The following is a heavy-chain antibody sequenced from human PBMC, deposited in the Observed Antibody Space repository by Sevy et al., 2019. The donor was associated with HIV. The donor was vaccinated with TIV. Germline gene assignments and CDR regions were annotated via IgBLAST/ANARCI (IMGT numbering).Heavy chain of an antibody. V-gene: IGHV3-15*05. Sequence: GGSLRLSCAASGFTFTYAWMNWVRQAPGKGLEWVGRIKSNADGGKIDYAAPVKGGFIISRDDSKNTLYLQMNSLKTEDTGVYYCSTDPIILLLVTDGMDVWGQGTTVTVSS. CDR2: IKSNADGGKI. J-gene: IGHJ6*02. D-gene: IGHD2-8*02. CDR3: STDPIILLLVTDGMDV. CDR1: GFTFTYAW.